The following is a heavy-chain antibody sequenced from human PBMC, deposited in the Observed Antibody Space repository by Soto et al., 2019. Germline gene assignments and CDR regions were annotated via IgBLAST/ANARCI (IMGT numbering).Heavy chain of an antibody. J-gene: IGHJ4*02. CDR1: GFTFSDEY. CDR2: IRDKAHSYTT. D-gene: IGHD2-2*01. Sequence: GGSLRLSCAASGFTFSDEYMDWVRQAPGKGLEWVGRIRDKAHSYTTDYAASVKGRFTISRDDSGNSLYLQMNSLKTEDTAVYYCTNARCSTTNCPGAWGQGTLVTVSS. V-gene: IGHV3-72*01. CDR3: TNARCSTTNCPGA.